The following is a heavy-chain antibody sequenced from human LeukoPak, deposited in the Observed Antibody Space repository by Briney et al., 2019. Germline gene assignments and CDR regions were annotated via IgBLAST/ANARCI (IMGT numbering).Heavy chain of an antibody. Sequence: SVKVSCKASGYTFTGYYMHWVRQAPGQGLEWMGGIIPIFGTANYAQKFQGRVTITADKSTTTAYMGLSSLRSEDTAMYYCARDFDGDVYWGQGTLVTVSS. J-gene: IGHJ4*02. CDR1: GYTFTGYY. CDR2: IIPIFGTA. CDR3: ARDFDGDVY. V-gene: IGHV1-69*06. D-gene: IGHD4-17*01.